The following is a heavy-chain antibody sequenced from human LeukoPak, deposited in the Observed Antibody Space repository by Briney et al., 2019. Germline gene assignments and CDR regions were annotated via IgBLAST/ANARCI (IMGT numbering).Heavy chain of an antibody. CDR2: IYHSGST. CDR1: GGSISSGGYY. V-gene: IGHV4-30-2*01. Sequence: SETLSLTCTVSGGSISSGGYYWSWIRQPPGKGLEWIGYIYHSGSTYYNPSLKSRVTISVDRSKNQFSLKLSSVTAADTAVYYCASPMGRNSGVAFDIWGQGTMVTVSS. D-gene: IGHD4-23*01. CDR3: ASPMGRNSGVAFDI. J-gene: IGHJ3*02.